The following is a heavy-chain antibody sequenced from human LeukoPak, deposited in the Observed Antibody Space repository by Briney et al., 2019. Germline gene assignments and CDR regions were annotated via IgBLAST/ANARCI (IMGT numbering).Heavy chain of an antibody. D-gene: IGHD3-3*01. Sequence: PGGSLRLSCAASGFTFSSYAMSWVRQAPGKGLEWVSAISGSGGSTYYADSVKGRFTISRDNSKNTLYLQMNSLRAEDTAVYYCAKPGLYYDFWSGYYFDYWGQGTLVTVSS. CDR2: ISGSGGST. V-gene: IGHV3-23*01. CDR1: GFTFSSYA. J-gene: IGHJ4*02. CDR3: AKPGLYYDFWSGYYFDY.